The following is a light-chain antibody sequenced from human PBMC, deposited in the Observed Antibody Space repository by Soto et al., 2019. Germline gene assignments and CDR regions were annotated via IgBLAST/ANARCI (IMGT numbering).Light chain of an antibody. CDR1: QSVSSSY. V-gene: IGKV3-20*01. CDR2: GAS. Sequence: EIVLTQSPGTLSLSPGERATLSCKASQSVSSSYLAWYQQKPGQAPRLLIYGASSRATGIPDRFSGSGSGTDFTLTIRRLEPEDFAVYYYQQYGSSPLTFGGGTKVEIK. CDR3: QQYGSSPLT. J-gene: IGKJ4*01.